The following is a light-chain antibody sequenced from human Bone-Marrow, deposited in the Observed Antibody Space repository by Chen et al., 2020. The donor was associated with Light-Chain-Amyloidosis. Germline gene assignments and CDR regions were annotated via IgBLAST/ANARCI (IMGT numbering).Light chain of an antibody. J-gene: IGKJ4*01. CDR2: GSS. V-gene: IGKV3-20*01. CDR1: QTISSNY. Sequence: EIVLTQSPGTLSLSPGEGANVSCRASQTISSNYLTWYQQTCGQAPRLLIYGSSSRSTGIPDRFTGSVSGTDFTLTINGLEPEDFAMYYCQQYGTSPLTFGGGTKVEIK. CDR3: QQYGTSPLT.